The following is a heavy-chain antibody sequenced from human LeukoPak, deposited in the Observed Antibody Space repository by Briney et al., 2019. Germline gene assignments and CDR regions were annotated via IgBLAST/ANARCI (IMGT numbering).Heavy chain of an antibody. Sequence: SETLSLTCTVSVSSGPISNYYWSWIRQPAGMGLEWIGYMYYSGSTNCNPSLESRLTTSVDMSKSQFSLRLSSVTAADTAVYYCARYRYTSGLYFFDYWGQGILVTVSS. CDR3: ARYRYTSGLYFFDY. CDR2: MYYSGST. CDR1: VSSGPISNYY. V-gene: IGHV4-59*01. D-gene: IGHD6-19*01. J-gene: IGHJ4*02.